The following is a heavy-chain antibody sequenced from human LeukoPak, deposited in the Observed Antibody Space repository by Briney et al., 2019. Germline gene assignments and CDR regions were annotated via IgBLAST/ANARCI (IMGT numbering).Heavy chain of an antibody. Sequence: GGSLRLSCEAFGFSFSSYAITCVRQAPGKGLEWVSSIGSDGKTHYSESVKGRFVISRENFGGMVFLQVNSLRVEDTALYYCAEDLHYYVAMDVWGQGTTVTVSS. CDR2: IGSDGKT. CDR3: AEDLHYYVAMDV. J-gene: IGHJ6*02. CDR1: GFSFSSYA. D-gene: IGHD3-10*02. V-gene: IGHV3-23*01.